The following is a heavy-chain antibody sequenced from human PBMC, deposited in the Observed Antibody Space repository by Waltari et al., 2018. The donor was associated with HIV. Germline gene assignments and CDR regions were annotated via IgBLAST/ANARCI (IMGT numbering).Heavy chain of an antibody. V-gene: IGHV3-9*01. D-gene: IGHD2-21*02. CDR3: ACSDEYYGGDGGAFDI. CDR2: ISSNSASK. CDR1: GFIVENFP. Sequence: ELQLVVSGGGLVQPGRSLRLSCAASGFIVENFPMPWVRQAPGKGLEWVSGISSNSASKIYADSVKGRFTISRDNARDSLYLHMNSLRPEDTAFYYCACSDEYYGGDGGAFDIWGPGTMVTVSS. J-gene: IGHJ3*02.